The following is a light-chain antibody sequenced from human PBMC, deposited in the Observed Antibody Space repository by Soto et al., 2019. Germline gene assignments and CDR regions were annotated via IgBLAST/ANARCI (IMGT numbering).Light chain of an antibody. V-gene: IGLV2-11*01. CDR3: CSYAGRYTYV. Sequence: QSALTQPRSVSGSPGQSVTISCSGTSSDVGGYNYVSWYQQYPGKAPKLMIYDVSKRPSGVPDRFSGSKSGNTASLTITGPQAEDEADYYCCSYAGRYTYVFGTGTKVTVL. J-gene: IGLJ1*01. CDR1: SSDVGGYNY. CDR2: DVS.